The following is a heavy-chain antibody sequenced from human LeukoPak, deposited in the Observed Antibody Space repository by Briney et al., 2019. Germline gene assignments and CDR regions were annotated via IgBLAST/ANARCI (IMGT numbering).Heavy chain of an antibody. CDR2: ISGSGGST. J-gene: IGHJ3*02. CDR1: GFTFSSYA. Sequence: GSLRLSCAASGFTFSSYAMSWVRQAPGKGLEWVSAISGSGGSTYYADSVKGRFTISRDNSKNTLYLQMNSLRAEDTAVYYCAKGYDFWSGYYHDDAFDIWGQGTMVTVSS. CDR3: AKGYDFWSGYYHDDAFDI. D-gene: IGHD3-3*01. V-gene: IGHV3-23*01.